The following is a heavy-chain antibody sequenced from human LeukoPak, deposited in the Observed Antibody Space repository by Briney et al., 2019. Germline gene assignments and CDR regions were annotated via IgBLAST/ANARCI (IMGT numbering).Heavy chain of an antibody. V-gene: IGHV5-51*01. CDR1: GYSFTNYW. J-gene: IGHJ5*02. Sequence: GESLKISCKASGYSFTNYWIGCVRQMPGEGLEYMGIIYPDDSDTIYSPSFQGQVTISADKSLSTAYLQWSSLKASDTAMYYCAGGFGEFPFDPWGQGTLVTVSS. D-gene: IGHD3-10*01. CDR2: IYPDDSDT. CDR3: AGGFGEFPFDP.